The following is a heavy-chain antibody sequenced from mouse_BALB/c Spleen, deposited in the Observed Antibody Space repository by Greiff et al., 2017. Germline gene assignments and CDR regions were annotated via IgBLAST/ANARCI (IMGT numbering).Heavy chain of an antibody. J-gene: IGHJ2*01. V-gene: IGHV1-69*02. CDR2: IDPSDSYT. Sequence: QVQLQQSGAELVKPGASVKLSCKASGYTFTSYWMHWVKQRPGQGLEWIGEIDPSDSYTNYNQKFKGKATLTVDKSSSTAYMQLSSLTSEDSAVYYCARYFYYGNYDYWGQGTTLTVSS. CDR3: ARYFYYGNYDY. D-gene: IGHD2-1*01. CDR1: GYTFTSYW.